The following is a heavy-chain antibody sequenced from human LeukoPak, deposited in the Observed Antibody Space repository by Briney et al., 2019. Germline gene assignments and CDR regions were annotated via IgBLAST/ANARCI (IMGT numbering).Heavy chain of an antibody. Sequence: GGSLRLSCAASGFTFSNAWMTWVRQAPGKGLEWVGLIKSKTDGGTTDYAAPVKGRFTISRDDSKNTLYLQMNSLKTEDTAVYYCTTDLGSSGTRGGGQGTLVTVSS. CDR2: IKSKTDGGTT. V-gene: IGHV3-15*01. CDR3: TTDLGSSGTRG. D-gene: IGHD3-22*01. CDR1: GFTFSNAW. J-gene: IGHJ4*02.